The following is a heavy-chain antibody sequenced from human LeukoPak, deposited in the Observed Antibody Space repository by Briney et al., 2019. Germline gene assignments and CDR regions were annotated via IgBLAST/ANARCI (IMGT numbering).Heavy chain of an antibody. J-gene: IGHJ3*02. CDR1: GGPISSGSYH. Sequence: SQTLSLPCTVSGGPISSGSYHGSWIRQPAGKGLEWIGRIYTSGSTNYNPSLKRRVNISVDTSKNQFSLKLSSVTAADTAVYYCARKDDAFDIWGQGTMVTVSS. CDR2: IYTSGST. CDR3: ARKDDAFDI. V-gene: IGHV4-61*02.